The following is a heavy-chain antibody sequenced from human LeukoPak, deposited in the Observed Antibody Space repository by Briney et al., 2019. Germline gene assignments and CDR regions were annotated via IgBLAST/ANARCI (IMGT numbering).Heavy chain of an antibody. CDR2: ISDSGDIT. CDR1: GFTFSSYA. Sequence: GGSLRLSCAASGFTFSSYAMSWVRQAPGKGLEWVSRISDSGDITYYADSVKGRFTISRDNSKNTLYLQMNSLRAEDTGVYYCSKDRAGYSGARGFDYWGQGTLVTVSS. V-gene: IGHV3-23*01. J-gene: IGHJ4*02. CDR3: SKDRAGYSGARGFDY. D-gene: IGHD5-12*01.